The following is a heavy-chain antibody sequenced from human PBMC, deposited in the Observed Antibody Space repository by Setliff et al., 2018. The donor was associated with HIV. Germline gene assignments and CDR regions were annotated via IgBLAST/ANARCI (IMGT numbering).Heavy chain of an antibody. CDR3: ARGGALLWFGESRKNWWDP. CDR1: GYTFTSYD. Sequence: ASVKVSCKASGYTFTSYDINWVRQATGQGLEWMGWMNPNSGNTGYAQKFQGRVTMTRNTYISTAYMELSSLRSEDTAVYYCARGGALLWFGESRKNWWDPWGQGTLVTVSS. D-gene: IGHD3-10*01. CDR2: MNPNSGNT. V-gene: IGHV1-8*02. J-gene: IGHJ5*02.